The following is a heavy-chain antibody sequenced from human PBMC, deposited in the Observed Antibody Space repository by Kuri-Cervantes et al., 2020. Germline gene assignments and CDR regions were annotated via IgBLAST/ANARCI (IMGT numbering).Heavy chain of an antibody. CDR1: GFTFRSYW. CDR3: AREIGGYYP. D-gene: IGHD3-22*01. Sequence: GGSLRLSCAASGFTFRSYWMHWVRQAPGRGLEWVSSISSSSYIYYADSVKGRFTISRDNAKNSLYLQMNSLRAEDTAVYYCAREIGGYYPWGQGTLVTVSS. V-gene: IGHV3-21*01. CDR2: ISSSSYI. J-gene: IGHJ5*02.